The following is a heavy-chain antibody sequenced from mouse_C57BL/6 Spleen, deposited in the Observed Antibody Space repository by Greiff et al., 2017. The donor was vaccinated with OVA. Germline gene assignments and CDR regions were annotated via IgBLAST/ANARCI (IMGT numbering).Heavy chain of an antibody. Sequence: QVQLQQPGAELVKPGASVKMSCKASGYTFTSYWITWVKQRPGQGLEWIGDIYPGSGSTNYNEKFKSKATLTVDTSSSTAYMQLSSLTSEDSAVYYCARSPLITTVVYWYCDVWGTGTTVTVSS. V-gene: IGHV1-55*01. CDR2: IYPGSGST. CDR3: ARSPLITTVVYWYCDV. J-gene: IGHJ1*03. CDR1: GYTFTSYW. D-gene: IGHD1-1*01.